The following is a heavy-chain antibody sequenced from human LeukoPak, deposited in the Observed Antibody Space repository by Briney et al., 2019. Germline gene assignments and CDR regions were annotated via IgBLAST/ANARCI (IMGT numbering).Heavy chain of an antibody. V-gene: IGHV5-51*01. J-gene: IGHJ6*03. D-gene: IGHD3-10*01. CDR1: GYRFISYW. CDR3: TRLRWFGDHYYYMDV. CDR2: IYPGDSET. Sequence: GESLKISCNGSGYRFISYWIAWVRQVPGKGLEYMGIIYPGDSETRYGPSFQGQATISADKSSSSAYLQWSSLKASDTAMYYCTRLRWFGDHYYYMDVWGKGTTVTVSS.